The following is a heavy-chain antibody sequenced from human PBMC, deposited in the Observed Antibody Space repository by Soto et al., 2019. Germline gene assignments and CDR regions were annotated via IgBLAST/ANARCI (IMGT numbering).Heavy chain of an antibody. CDR3: ARGRRVAGTGYFDY. V-gene: IGHV4-34*01. CDR2: INHSGST. CDR1: GGSFSGYY. Sequence: QVQLQQWGAGLLKPSETLSLTCAVYGGSFSGYYWSWIRQPPGKGLEWIGEINHSGSTNYNPSLKSRVTISVDTAQHQFSLKLSSVTAADTAVYYCARGRRVAGTGYFDYWGQGTLVTVSS. J-gene: IGHJ4*02. D-gene: IGHD6-19*01.